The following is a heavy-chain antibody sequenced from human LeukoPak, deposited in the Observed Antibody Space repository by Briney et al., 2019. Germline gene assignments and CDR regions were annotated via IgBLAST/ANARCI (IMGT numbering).Heavy chain of an antibody. J-gene: IGHJ4*02. CDR2: IYYSGST. D-gene: IGHD2-21*02. CDR1: GGSISSGGYY. CDR3: ARSADWTYYFDY. Sequence: SQTLSLTCTVSGGSISSGGYYWSWIRQHPGKGLEWIGYIYYSGSTSYNPSLKSRVTISVDTTKNQFSLKLSSVTAADTAVYYCARSADWTYYFDYWGQGTLVTVSS. V-gene: IGHV4-31*03.